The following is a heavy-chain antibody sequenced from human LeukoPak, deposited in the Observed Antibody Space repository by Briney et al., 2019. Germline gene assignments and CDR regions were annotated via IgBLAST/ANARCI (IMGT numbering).Heavy chain of an antibody. CDR2: IKQDGSQK. J-gene: IGHJ4*02. Sequence: QPGGSLRLSCAASGFTFTSYWMTWVRQAPGKGLEWVANIKQDGSQKYYVDSVKGRFTISRDNAKNSLYLQMNSLRAGDTAVYYCARLDYGGSYFDYWGQGTLVTVSS. CDR3: ARLDYGGSYFDY. CDR1: GFTFTSYW. D-gene: IGHD4-23*01. V-gene: IGHV3-7*01.